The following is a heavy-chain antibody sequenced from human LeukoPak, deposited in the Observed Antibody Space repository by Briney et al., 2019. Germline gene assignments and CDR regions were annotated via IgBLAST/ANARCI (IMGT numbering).Heavy chain of an antibody. Sequence: GGSLRLSCAASGFTFSRYAMSWVRQAPGKGLEWVSSIVGIGTSAYYADSVKGRFTISRDNAKNTVSLQMNSLRAEDTAVYYCAKAGGLRYFDWSPFDYWGQGTLVTVSS. CDR2: IVGIGTSA. D-gene: IGHD3-9*01. V-gene: IGHV3-23*01. J-gene: IGHJ4*02. CDR1: GFTFSRYA. CDR3: AKAGGLRYFDWSPFDY.